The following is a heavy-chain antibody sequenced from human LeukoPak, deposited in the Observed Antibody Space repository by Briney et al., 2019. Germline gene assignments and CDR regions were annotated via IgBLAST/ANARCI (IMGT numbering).Heavy chain of an antibody. J-gene: IGHJ3*02. V-gene: IGHV4-59*01. CDR1: GGSISSYF. Sequence: PSETLSLTCTVSGGSISSYFWSWIRQPLGKGLEWIGYIYYSGSTNYNPSLKSRVTISVDTSKNQFSLKLSSVTAADTAVYYCARVHYYDSSGYPGAFDIWGQGTMVTVSS. CDR3: ARVHYYDSSGYPGAFDI. D-gene: IGHD3-22*01. CDR2: IYYSGST.